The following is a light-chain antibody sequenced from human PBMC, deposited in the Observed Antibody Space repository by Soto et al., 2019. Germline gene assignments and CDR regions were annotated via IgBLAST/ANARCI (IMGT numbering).Light chain of an antibody. CDR1: SGHSSYA. V-gene: IGLV4-69*01. Sequence: QSVLTQSPSASASLGASVKLTCNLSSGHSSYAIAWHQQQPEKGPRYLMKLNSDGSHSKGDGIPDRFSGSSSGAERYLTISSLQSEDEADYYCQTWGTGIHGVFGGGTKLTVL. J-gene: IGLJ2*01. CDR3: QTWGTGIHGV. CDR2: LNSDGSH.